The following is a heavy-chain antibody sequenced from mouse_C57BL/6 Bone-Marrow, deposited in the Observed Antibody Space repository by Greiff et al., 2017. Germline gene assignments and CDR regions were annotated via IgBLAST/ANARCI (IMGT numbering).Heavy chain of an antibody. J-gene: IGHJ2*01. CDR2: INPNNGGT. CDR3: ARGGSFITTAYYFDY. Sequence: VQLQQSGPELVKPGASVKISCKASGYTFTDYYMNWVKQSHGKSLEWIGDINPNNGGTSYNQKFKGKATLTVDKSSSTAYMELRSLTSEDYAVYYCARGGSFITTAYYFDYWGQGTTLTVSS. V-gene: IGHV1-26*01. CDR1: GYTFTDYY. D-gene: IGHD1-1*01.